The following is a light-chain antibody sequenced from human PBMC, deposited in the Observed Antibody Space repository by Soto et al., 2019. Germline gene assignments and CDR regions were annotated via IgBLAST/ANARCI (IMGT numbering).Light chain of an antibody. J-gene: IGLJ1*01. CDR3: QSYDSSLSGSV. CDR1: SSNIGAGYD. CDR2: GNS. V-gene: IGLV1-40*01. Sequence: QSVMTQAPSVSGAPVQRVTISCTGSSSNIGAGYDVHWYQQLPGTAPKLLIYGNSNRPSGVPDRFSGSKSGNSASLAITGLQAEDEADYYCQSYDSSLSGSVFGTGTKLTVL.